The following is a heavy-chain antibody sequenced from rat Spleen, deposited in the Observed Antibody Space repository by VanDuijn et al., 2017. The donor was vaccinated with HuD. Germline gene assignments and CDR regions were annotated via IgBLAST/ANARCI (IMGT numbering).Heavy chain of an antibody. V-gene: IGHV5-25*01. Sequence: EVQLVESGGGLVQPGRSLKLSCAASGFTFSSYDMAWVRQAPTKGLEWVASISPSGTGTYYRDSVRGRFTVSRDNAKSTLYLQMDSLRSEDTATYHCARRHYGYTDYFDYWGQGVMVTVSS. D-gene: IGHD1-9*01. CDR1: GFTFSSYD. CDR2: ISPSGTGT. CDR3: ARRHYGYTDYFDY. J-gene: IGHJ2*01.